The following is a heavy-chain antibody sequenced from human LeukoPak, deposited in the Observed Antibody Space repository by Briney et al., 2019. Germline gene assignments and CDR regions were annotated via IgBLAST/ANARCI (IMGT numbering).Heavy chain of an antibody. CDR2: ISAYNGNT. CDR3: AREFESYDFWTPHYYYYYMDV. CDR1: GYTFTSYG. Sequence: ASVRDSSKASGYTFTSYGISWVRQAPGQGLEWMVWISAYNGNTNYAQKLQGRATMTTGTSTSTDYMELRRLRSYDTAVYYCAREFESYDFWTPHYYYYYMDVWGKGTTVTVSS. D-gene: IGHD3-3*01. J-gene: IGHJ6*03. V-gene: IGHV1-18*01.